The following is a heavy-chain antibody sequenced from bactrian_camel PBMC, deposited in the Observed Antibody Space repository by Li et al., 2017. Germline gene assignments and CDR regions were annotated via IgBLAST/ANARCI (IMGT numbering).Heavy chain of an antibody. J-gene: IGHJ4*01. V-gene: IGHV3S9*01. Sequence: VQLVESGGGSVQVGGSLNISCKAFGFSVDDSIVAWYRHPPGSRCEMVASFDNAGSPYYSDSVKGRFTISQDNAENTVYLQMTALTPDDTGMYFCAAGRPYAWCTGRPLAETEDEYMYWGHGTQVTVS. CDR1: GFSVDDSI. CDR2: FDNAGSP. CDR3: AAGRPYAWCTGRPLAETEDEYMY. D-gene: IGHD7*01.